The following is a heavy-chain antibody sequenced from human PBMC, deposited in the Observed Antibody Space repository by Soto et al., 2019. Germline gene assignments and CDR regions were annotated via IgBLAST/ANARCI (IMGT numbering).Heavy chain of an antibody. CDR2: IWYDGSNK. D-gene: IGHD3-16*01. Sequence: QVQLVESGGGVVQPGRSLRLSCAASGFTFSSYGMHWVRQAPGKGLEWVAVIWYDGSNKYYADSVKGRFTISRDNSKNTLYLQMNSLRAEDTAVYYCARDDGGGTLDYWGQGTLVTVS. CDR3: ARDDGGGTLDY. CDR1: GFTFSSYG. J-gene: IGHJ4*02. V-gene: IGHV3-33*01.